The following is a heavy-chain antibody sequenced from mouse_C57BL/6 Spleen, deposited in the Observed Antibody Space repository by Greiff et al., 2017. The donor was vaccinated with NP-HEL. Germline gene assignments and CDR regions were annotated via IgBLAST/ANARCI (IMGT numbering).Heavy chain of an antibody. Sequence: QVQLQQPGAELVKPGASVKMSCKASGYTFTSYWITWVKQRPGQGLEWIGDIYPGSGSTNYNEKFKSKATLTVDTSSSTAYMQLSSLTPEDSAVYYCARRAYYSNYFDYWGQGTTLTVSS. CDR2: IYPGSGST. CDR1: GYTFTSYW. V-gene: IGHV1-55*01. CDR3: ARRAYYSNYFDY. J-gene: IGHJ2*01. D-gene: IGHD2-5*01.